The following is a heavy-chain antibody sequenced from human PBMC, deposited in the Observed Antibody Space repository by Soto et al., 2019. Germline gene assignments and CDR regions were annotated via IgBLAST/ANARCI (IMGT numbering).Heavy chain of an antibody. J-gene: IGHJ5*02. CDR3: AREADCSGGSCYLLEENWFDP. V-gene: IGHV3-7*01. CDR1: EFTFSRYW. D-gene: IGHD2-15*01. CDR2: IKHDGSEK. Sequence: GGSLRLSCAASEFTFSRYWMDWVRQAPRKGLEWVATIKHDGSEKYYVDSVKGRFTISRDNAKNSLYLQMNSLRAEDTAVYYCAREADCSGGSCYLLEENWFDPWGQGTLVTVSS.